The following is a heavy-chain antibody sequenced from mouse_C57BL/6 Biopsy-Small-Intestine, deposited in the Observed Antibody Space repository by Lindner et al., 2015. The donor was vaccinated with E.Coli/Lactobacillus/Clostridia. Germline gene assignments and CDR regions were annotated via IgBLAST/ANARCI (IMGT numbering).Heavy chain of an antibody. J-gene: IGHJ2*01. Sequence: VQLQESGAELVRPGTSVKMSCKASGYTFTNYWIGWAKQRPGHGLEWIGDIYPGGGYTNYNENFKGKATLTADKSSSTAYMQFSSLTSEDSAIYYCARSLYDYFDYWGQGTTLTVSS. CDR3: ARSLYDYFDY. D-gene: IGHD2-3*01. V-gene: IGHV1-63*01. CDR2: IYPGGGYT. CDR1: GYTFTNYW.